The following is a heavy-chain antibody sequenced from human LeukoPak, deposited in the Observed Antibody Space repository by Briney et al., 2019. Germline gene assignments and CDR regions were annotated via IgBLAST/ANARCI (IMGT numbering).Heavy chain of an antibody. CDR2: ISGSGGNT. V-gene: IGHV3-23*01. J-gene: IGHJ4*02. CDR1: GFTFSSYG. Sequence: GGSLRLSCAASGFTFSSYGMSWVRQAPGKGLEWISGISGSGGNTYYADSVKGRFTISRDNSKNTLYLQMNSLRAEDTAVYYCARDLMGIAYRGAFYYWGQGTLVTVSS. D-gene: IGHD6-13*01. CDR3: ARDLMGIAYRGAFYY.